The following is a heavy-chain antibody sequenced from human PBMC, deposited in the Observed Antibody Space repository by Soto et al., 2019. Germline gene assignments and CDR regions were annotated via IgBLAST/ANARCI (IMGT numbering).Heavy chain of an antibody. D-gene: IGHD3-9*01. CDR2: ISAYNGNT. Sequence: QVPLVQSGAEVKKPGASVKVSCKASGDTFTSYGISWVRQAPGQGLEWMGWISAYNGNTNYAQKLQGRVTMTTDTSTSTAYMELRSLRSDDTAVYYCARDPVGDYDILTGYYCDYWGQGTLVTVSS. CDR1: GDTFTSYG. CDR3: ARDPVGDYDILTGYYCDY. J-gene: IGHJ4*02. V-gene: IGHV1-18*01.